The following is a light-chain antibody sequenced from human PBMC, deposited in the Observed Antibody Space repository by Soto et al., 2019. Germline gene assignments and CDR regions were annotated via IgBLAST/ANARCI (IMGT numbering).Light chain of an antibody. J-gene: IGKJ1*01. V-gene: IGKV1-5*01. Sequence: DIQMTQSPATLSASVGDRVTITCRASQSISSWLAWYQQKPGKVPKLLIDDASSLESGVSSRFSGSGSGTEFTLTISSLQPDDFATYYCQQYNTYPWTFGQGTKV. CDR2: DAS. CDR3: QQYNTYPWT. CDR1: QSISSW.